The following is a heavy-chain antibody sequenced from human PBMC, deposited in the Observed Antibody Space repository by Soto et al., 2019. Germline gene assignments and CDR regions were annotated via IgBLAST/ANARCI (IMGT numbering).Heavy chain of an antibody. V-gene: IGHV3-30*03. J-gene: IGHJ3*02. CDR3: AEQLRNFDWDDAFDI. CDR2: VSYDGNNK. D-gene: IGHD3-9*01. CDR1: GFTFSNYG. Sequence: QVQLVESGGGVVQSGRSLRLSCAASGFTFSNYGMHWVRQAPGKGLEWVAFVSYDGNNKYYADSVKGRFTISRDNSKNTLYLQMNGLRAEDTAVFYCAEQLRNFDWDDAFDIWGQGTTVTVSS.